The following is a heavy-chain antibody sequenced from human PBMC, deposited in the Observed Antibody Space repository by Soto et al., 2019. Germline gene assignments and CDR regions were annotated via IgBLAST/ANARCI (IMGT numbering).Heavy chain of an antibody. D-gene: IGHD4-4*01. CDR2: IYSDGTT. CDR3: ARGSSNYNF. V-gene: IGHV3-53*01. J-gene: IGHJ4*02. CDR1: GFTVSSNY. Sequence: ESGGGLIQPGGSLRLSCTASGFTVSSNYMTWVRQAPGKGLEWVSTIYSDGTTYYAHSVKGRFTISRDNSKNTLYLQMNSLRAEDTAVYYCARGSSNYNFWGQGTLVTVSS.